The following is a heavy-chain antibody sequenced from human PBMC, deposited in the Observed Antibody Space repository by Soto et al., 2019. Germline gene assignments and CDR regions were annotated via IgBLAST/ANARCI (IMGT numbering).Heavy chain of an antibody. Sequence: QVQLQESGPGLVKPSETLSLTCTVSGGSISSYYWSWIRQPPGKGLEWIGYIYYSGSTNYNPSLKSRVTISVDTSKNQFSLTLSSVTAADTAVYYCARVDYGDYGHYFDYWGQGTLVTVSA. CDR3: ARVDYGDYGHYFDY. J-gene: IGHJ4*02. CDR1: GGSISSYY. V-gene: IGHV4-59*01. D-gene: IGHD4-17*01. CDR2: IYYSGST.